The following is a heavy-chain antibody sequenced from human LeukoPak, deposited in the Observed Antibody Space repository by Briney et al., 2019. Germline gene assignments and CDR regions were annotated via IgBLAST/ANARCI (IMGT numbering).Heavy chain of an antibody. V-gene: IGHV1-8*01. CDR1: VYTFTSYD. J-gene: IGHJ4*02. D-gene: IGHD3-22*01. CDR2: MNPNSGNT. Sequence: ASVKVSCKDSVYTFTSYDINWVRQATGQGLEWMGWMNPNSGNTGYAQKFQGRVTITADKSTSTAYMELSSLRSEDTAVYYCARHQVPPYYYDSSGYYPSYFDYWGQGTLVTVSS. CDR3: ARHQVPPYYYDSSGYYPSYFDY.